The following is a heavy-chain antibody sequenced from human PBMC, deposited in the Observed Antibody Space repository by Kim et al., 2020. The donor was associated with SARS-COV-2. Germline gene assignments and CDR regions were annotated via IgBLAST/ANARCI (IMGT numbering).Heavy chain of an antibody. CDR3: ARLSSFMITFGGVIVPSSYYFDY. V-gene: IGHV4-39*01. D-gene: IGHD3-16*02. CDR1: GGSISSSSYY. Sequence: SETLSLTCTVSGGSISSSSYYWGWIRQPPGKGLEWIGSIYYSGSTYYNPSLKSRVTISVDTSKNQFSLKLSSVTAADTAVYYCARLSSFMITFGGVIVPSSYYFDYWGQGTLVTVS. J-gene: IGHJ4*02. CDR2: IYYSGST.